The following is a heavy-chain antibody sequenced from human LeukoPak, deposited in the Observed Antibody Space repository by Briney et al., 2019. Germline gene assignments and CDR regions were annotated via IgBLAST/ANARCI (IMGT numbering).Heavy chain of an antibody. CDR1: GYTFTSYY. D-gene: IGHD6-19*01. V-gene: IGHV1-46*01. CDR3: ATLGGVAGVPY. Sequence: ASVKVSCKASGYTFTSYYMHWVRQAPGQGLEWMGIINPSGGSTSYAQKFQGRVTMTRDTSTSTVYMELSSLRSEDTAVYYCATLGGVAGVPYWGQGTLVTVSS. J-gene: IGHJ4*02. CDR2: INPSGGST.